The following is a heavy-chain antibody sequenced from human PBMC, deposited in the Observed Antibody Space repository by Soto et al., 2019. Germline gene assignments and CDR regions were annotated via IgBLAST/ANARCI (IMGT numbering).Heavy chain of an antibody. CDR1: GYTFTSYA. CDR2: INVGNGNT. V-gene: IGHV1-3*01. CDR3: ARAVVVVPAATHFDY. J-gene: IGHJ4*02. D-gene: IGHD2-2*01. Sequence: ASVKVSCKASGYTFTSYAMHWVRQAPGQRLEWMGWINVGNGNTKYSQKFQGRVTITRDTSASTAYMELSSLRSEDTAVYYCARAVVVVPAATHFDYWGQGTLVTVSS.